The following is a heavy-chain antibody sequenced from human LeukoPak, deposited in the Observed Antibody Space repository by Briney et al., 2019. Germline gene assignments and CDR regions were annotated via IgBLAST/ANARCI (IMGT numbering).Heavy chain of an antibody. CDR2: MNPNSGNT. D-gene: IGHD3-22*01. CDR1: GYTFTSYD. Sequence: GASVKVSCKASGYTFTSYDINWVRQATGQGLEWMGWMNPNSGNTGYAQKFQGRVTMTRNTSISTAYMELRSLRSDDTAVYYCARDLRLKDDSPGYWGQGTLVTVSS. V-gene: IGHV1-8*01. CDR3: ARDLRLKDDSPGY. J-gene: IGHJ4*02.